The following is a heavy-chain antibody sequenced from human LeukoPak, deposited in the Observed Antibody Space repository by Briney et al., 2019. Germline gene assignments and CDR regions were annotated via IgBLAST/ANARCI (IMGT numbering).Heavy chain of an antibody. D-gene: IGHD6-13*01. J-gene: IGHJ3*02. CDR2: ISYDGSNK. Sequence: GGSLRLSCAASGFTFSNYAMHWVRQAPGKGLEWVALISYDGSNKYYADSVKGRFTISRDNSKNTLYLQMNSLRAEDTAVYYCAKDHGGIAIWGQGTMVTVSS. V-gene: IGHV3-30-3*01. CDR3: AKDHGGIAI. CDR1: GFTFSNYA.